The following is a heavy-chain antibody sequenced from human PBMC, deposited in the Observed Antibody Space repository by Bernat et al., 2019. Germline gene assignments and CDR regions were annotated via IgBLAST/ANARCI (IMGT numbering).Heavy chain of an antibody. Sequence: QVQLQESGPGLVKPSETLSLTCTVSGGSISSYYWSWIRQPPGKGLEWIGYIYYSGGTNYNPSLKSRVTISVDTSKNQFSLKLSSVTAADTAVYYCASANKYCSGGSCYPNYWGQGTLVTVSS. D-gene: IGHD2-15*01. J-gene: IGHJ4*02. CDR2: IYYSGGT. CDR3: ASANKYCSGGSCYPNY. CDR1: GGSISSYY. V-gene: IGHV4-59*01.